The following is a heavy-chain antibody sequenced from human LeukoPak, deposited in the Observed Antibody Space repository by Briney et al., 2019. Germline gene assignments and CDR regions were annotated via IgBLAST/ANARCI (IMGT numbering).Heavy chain of an antibody. D-gene: IGHD1-26*01. CDR3: ARDKTSTWEYNWFDP. CDR2: IYTSGST. J-gene: IGHJ5*02. V-gene: IGHV4-4*07. Sequence: SETLSLTCTVSGGSISSYYWSWIRQPAGKGLEWIGRIYTSGSTNYNPSLKSRVTMSVDTSKNQFSLKLSSVTAADTAMYYCARDKTSTWEYNWFDPWGQGTQVTVSS. CDR1: GGSISSYY.